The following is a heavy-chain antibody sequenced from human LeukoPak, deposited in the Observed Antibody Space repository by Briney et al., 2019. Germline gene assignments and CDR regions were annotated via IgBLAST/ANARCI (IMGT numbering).Heavy chain of an antibody. CDR2: VKKDGSEK. J-gene: IGHJ4*02. CDR1: GFTFSSYW. Sequence: GGSLRLSCAASGFTFSSYWMSWVRQAPGKGLEWVANVKKDGSEKYYVDSVKGRFTISRDNAKNSLYLQMNSLRAEDTALYYCAKGTALRYFDWLFGPGVDYWGQGTLVTVSS. V-gene: IGHV3-7*03. D-gene: IGHD3-9*01. CDR3: AKGTALRYFDWLFGPGVDY.